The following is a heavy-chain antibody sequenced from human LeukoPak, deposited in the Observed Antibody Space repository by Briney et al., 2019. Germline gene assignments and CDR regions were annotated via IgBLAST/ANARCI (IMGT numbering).Heavy chain of an antibody. CDR3: ARGTAVASQCFDY. Sequence: PGRSLRLSCAASGFTFSSYAMHWVRQAPDKGLEWVAVISYDGSNKYYADSVKGRFTISRDNSKNTLYLQMNSLRAEDTAVYYCARGTAVASQCFDYWGQGTLVTVSS. CDR2: ISYDGSNK. J-gene: IGHJ4*02. D-gene: IGHD6-19*01. CDR1: GFTFSSYA. V-gene: IGHV3-30*04.